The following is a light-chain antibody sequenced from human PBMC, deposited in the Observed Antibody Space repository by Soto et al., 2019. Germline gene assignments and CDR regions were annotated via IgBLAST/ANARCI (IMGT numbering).Light chain of an antibody. J-gene: IGKJ1*01. Sequence: QSPATLSFSPGERATLSCRASQGVSISLAWVQPKPSEAPRLLICDASNRANGIPARFSGSGSGTDVTLTISSRVPYEFKAAYDQHRRDRHSCSFG. V-gene: IGKV3-11*01. CDR2: DAS. CDR3: QHRRDRHSCS. CDR1: QGVSIS.